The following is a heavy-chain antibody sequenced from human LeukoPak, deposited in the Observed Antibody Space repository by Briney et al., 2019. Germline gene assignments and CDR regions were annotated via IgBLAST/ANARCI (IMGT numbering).Heavy chain of an antibody. Sequence: HSGGSLRLSCAASGFTVSSNYMSWVRQAPGKGLEWVSVIYSGGSTYYADSVKGRFTISRDNSKNTLYLQMNSLRAEDTAVYYCARSIAARRSWFDPWGQGTLVTVSS. J-gene: IGHJ5*02. CDR2: IYSGGST. V-gene: IGHV3-53*01. D-gene: IGHD6-6*01. CDR3: ARSIAARRSWFDP. CDR1: GFTVSSNY.